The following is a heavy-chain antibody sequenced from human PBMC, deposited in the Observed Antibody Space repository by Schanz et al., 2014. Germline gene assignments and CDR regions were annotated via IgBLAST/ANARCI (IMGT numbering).Heavy chain of an antibody. CDR1: GFTFSTSA. CDR2: LGGSTGGI. CDR3: AKTLGGAGLTLYFDH. J-gene: IGHJ4*02. Sequence: EVQLVESGGGLVEPGGSLRLSCEASGFTFSTSAMSWVRQAPGKGLEWVSSLGGSTGGIYYADSVRGRFTISRDNFKTRPYLQMNSLRLADKAIYYCAKTLGGAGLTLYFDHWGQGSLVTVSS. D-gene: IGHD3-9*01. V-gene: IGHV3-23*04.